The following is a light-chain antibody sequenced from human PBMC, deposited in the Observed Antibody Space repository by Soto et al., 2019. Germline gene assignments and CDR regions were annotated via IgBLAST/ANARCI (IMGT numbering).Light chain of an antibody. V-gene: IGKV1-5*03. CDR1: QSISTW. CDR2: KAS. J-gene: IGKJ5*01. CDR3: QRYNSYSQIT. Sequence: DIQMTQSPSTLSASVGDRVTITCRASQSISTWLAWYQQKPGKAPKLLIYKASSLESGVPSRFSGSGSGTEFTLTISSLQPDDFATYYCQRYNSYSQITFSQGTRLEIK.